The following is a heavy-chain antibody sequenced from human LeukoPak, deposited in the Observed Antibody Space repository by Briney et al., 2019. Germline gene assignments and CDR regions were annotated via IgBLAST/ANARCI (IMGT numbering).Heavy chain of an antibody. Sequence: GGSLRLSCAASGFTFSSYGMHWVRQAPGKGLEWVSYISSSGSTIYYADSVKGRFTISRDNAKNSLYLQMNSLRAEDTAVYYCARGPYYYDSSGHWGQGTLVTVSS. CDR1: GFTFSSYG. J-gene: IGHJ4*02. CDR2: ISSSGSTI. CDR3: ARGPYYYDSSGH. D-gene: IGHD3-22*01. V-gene: IGHV3-48*03.